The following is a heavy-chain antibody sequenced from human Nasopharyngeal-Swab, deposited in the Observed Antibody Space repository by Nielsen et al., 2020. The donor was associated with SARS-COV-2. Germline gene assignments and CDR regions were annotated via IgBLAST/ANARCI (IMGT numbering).Heavy chain of an antibody. J-gene: IGHJ3*02. D-gene: IGHD4/OR15-4a*01. V-gene: IGHV3-30*18. CDR1: GFTFRSYG. CDR2: ITYDGSSK. CDR3: AKVTGTVLTSPGAFDI. Sequence: GESLKISCAASGFTFRSYGMHWVRQAPGEGLEWVAAITYDGSSKYYADSMKGRFTISRDNSKNALYLQMNSLRAEDTAVYYCAKVTGTVLTSPGAFDIWGQGTVVTVSS.